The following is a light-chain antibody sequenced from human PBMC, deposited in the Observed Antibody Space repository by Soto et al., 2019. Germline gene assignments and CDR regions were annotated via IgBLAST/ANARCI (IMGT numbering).Light chain of an antibody. J-gene: IGKJ2*01. Sequence: EIVLTQFPGTLSLSPGERATLSCRASDTISYKSLAWYQQQPGLAPTLLIYDVSTRAPGIPDRFSGSGSGTDFTLTISRLEPGDFAVYYCQQYDTSYTFGPGTRLEI. CDR2: DVS. CDR3: QQYDTSYT. V-gene: IGKV3-20*01. CDR1: DTISYKS.